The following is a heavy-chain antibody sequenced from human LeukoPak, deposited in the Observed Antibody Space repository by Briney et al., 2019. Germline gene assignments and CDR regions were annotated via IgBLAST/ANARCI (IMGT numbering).Heavy chain of an antibody. CDR3: ARDGRYYYDRLGFDY. CDR2: FHYSGST. D-gene: IGHD3-22*01. J-gene: IGHJ4*02. Sequence: PSETLSLTCSVSGGSISSSSYYWGWIRQPPGKGLEWIGTFHYSGSTYYNPSLKSRVTISVDKSKNQFSLKLSSVTAADTAVYYCARDGRYYYDRLGFDYWGQGTLVTVSS. V-gene: IGHV4-39*07. CDR1: GGSISSSSYY.